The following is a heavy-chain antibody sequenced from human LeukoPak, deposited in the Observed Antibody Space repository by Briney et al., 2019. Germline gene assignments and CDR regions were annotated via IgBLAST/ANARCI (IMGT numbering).Heavy chain of an antibody. CDR1: GGSISSGDYY. J-gene: IGHJ5*02. V-gene: IGHV4-30-4*01. Sequence: PSETLSLTCTVSGGSISSGDYYWSWIRQPPGKGLEWIGYIYYSGSTYYNPSLKSRVTISVDTSKNQFSLKLSSVTAADTAVYYCARGTPPTPYGDRPWFDPWGQGTLVTASS. D-gene: IGHD4-17*01. CDR3: ARGTPPTPYGDRPWFDP. CDR2: IYYSGST.